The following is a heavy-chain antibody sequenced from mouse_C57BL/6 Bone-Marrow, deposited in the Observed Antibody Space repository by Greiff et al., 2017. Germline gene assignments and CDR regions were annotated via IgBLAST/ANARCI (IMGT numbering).Heavy chain of an antibody. CDR1: GFTFSDSG. Sequence: EVQLVESGGGLVKPGGSLKLSCAASGFTFSDSGMHWVRQAPERGLEWVAYISSGSSTIYYADTVKGRFTISRDNAKNTLFLQMTSLRSEDTAMYYCARIYYGNFSWFAYWGQGTLVTVSA. V-gene: IGHV5-17*01. J-gene: IGHJ3*01. CDR2: ISSGSSTI. D-gene: IGHD2-1*01. CDR3: ARIYYGNFSWFAY.